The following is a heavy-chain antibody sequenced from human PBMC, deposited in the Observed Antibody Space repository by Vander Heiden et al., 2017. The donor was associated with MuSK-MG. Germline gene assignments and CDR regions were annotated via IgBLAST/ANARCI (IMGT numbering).Heavy chain of an antibody. J-gene: IGHJ4*02. CDR2: ISSSGSTI. Sequence: EVQLVESGGGLVQPGGSLRLSCAASGFTFSSYEMNWVRQAPGKGLEWVSYISSSGSTIYYADAVKGRFTISRDNAKNSLYLQMNSMRAEDTAVYYCAIGAYITGTSELDYWGQGTLVTVYS. V-gene: IGHV3-48*03. CDR1: GFTFSSYE. D-gene: IGHD1-20*01. CDR3: AIGAYITGTSELDY.